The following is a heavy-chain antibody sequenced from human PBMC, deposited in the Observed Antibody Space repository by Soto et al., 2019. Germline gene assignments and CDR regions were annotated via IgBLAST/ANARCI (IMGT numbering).Heavy chain of an antibody. CDR3: AREPATAKPEGVDF. J-gene: IGHJ4*02. CDR1: GYTFSDYY. CDR2: INPNSGGT. V-gene: IGHV1-2*02. Sequence: ASVKVSCKASGYTFSDYYIQWVRQAPGQGLEWMGWINPNSGGTKYASKFQGGVTMTRDTSITTAYMELSRLRSGDTAVYYCAREPATAKPEGVDFWGQGTLVTVSS. D-gene: IGHD1-1*01.